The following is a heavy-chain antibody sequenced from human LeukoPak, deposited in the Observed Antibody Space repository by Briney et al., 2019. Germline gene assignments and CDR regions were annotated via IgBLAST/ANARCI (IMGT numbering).Heavy chain of an antibody. CDR1: GFTFSSFG. Sequence: GGSLRLSCAASGFTFSSFGIHWVRQAPGKGLEWVAVISYDGSNKYYADSVKGRFTISRDNSKNTLYLQMNSLRAEDTAVYYCARIYSSGWYWYYYGMDVWGQGTTVTVSS. CDR2: ISYDGSNK. D-gene: IGHD6-19*01. V-gene: IGHV3-30*03. CDR3: ARIYSSGWYWYYYGMDV. J-gene: IGHJ6*02.